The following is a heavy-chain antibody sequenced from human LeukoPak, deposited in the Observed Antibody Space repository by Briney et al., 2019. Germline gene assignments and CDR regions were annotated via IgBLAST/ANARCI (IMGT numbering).Heavy chain of an antibody. CDR2: IVVGSGNT. V-gene: IGHV1-58*01. D-gene: IGHD1-1*01. CDR1: GFTFTSSA. CDR3: AAEVQLEGVSYYYCGMDV. J-gene: IGHJ6*02. Sequence: SVKVSCKASGFTFTSSAVQWVRQARGQRLEWIGWIVVGSGNTNYAQKFQERVTITRDMSTSTAYMELSSLRSEDTAVYYCAAEVQLEGVSYYYCGMDVWGQGTTVTVSS.